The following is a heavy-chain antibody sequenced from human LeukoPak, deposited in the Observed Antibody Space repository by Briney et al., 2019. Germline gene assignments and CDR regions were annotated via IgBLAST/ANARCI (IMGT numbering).Heavy chain of an antibody. CDR3: ARPRSECELLPFDY. V-gene: IGHV4-39*01. CDR2: IYYSGST. J-gene: IGHJ4*02. D-gene: IGHD1-26*01. CDR1: AGSISSSSYY. Sequence: PSQTLSLTCTVSAGSISSSSYYCGRRRQPPGKGLEWIGSIYYSGSTYYNPSLKSRVTISVDTSKNQFSLKLSSVTAADTAVYYCARPRSECELLPFDYWGQGTLVTVSS.